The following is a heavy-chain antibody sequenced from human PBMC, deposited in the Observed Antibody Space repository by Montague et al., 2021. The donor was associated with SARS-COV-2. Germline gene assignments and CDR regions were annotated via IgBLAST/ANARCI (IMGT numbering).Heavy chain of an antibody. V-gene: IGHV4-39*07. D-gene: IGHD3-16*01. Sequence: SETLSLTCTVSGDSITNDRYYWGWVRQPPGKGLEWIGEIDQSGKTNYNPTLKSRVTISADTSKSQFSLKLNSVTAADTAVYYCVRGWGSWFHWGQGTLVTVSS. CDR2: IDQSGKT. CDR3: VRGWGSWFH. CDR1: GDSITNDRYY. J-gene: IGHJ4*02.